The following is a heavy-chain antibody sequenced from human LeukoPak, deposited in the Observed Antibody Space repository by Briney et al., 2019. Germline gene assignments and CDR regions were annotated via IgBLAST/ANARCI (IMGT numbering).Heavy chain of an antibody. CDR1: GFTFSIYG. Sequence: GGSLRLSCAASGFTFSIYGMVWVRQAPGKGLEYVSGITSNGGTTYYGNSVKGRFTISRDNSKDTLYLQMGSLRTEDMAVYYCARGIRWASDYWGQGSLVTVAP. D-gene: IGHD4-23*01. CDR3: ARGIRWASDY. J-gene: IGHJ4*02. V-gene: IGHV3-64*01. CDR2: ITSNGGTT.